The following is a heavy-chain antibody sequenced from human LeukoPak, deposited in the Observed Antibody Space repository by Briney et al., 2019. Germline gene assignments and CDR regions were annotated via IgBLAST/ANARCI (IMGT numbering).Heavy chain of an antibody. J-gene: IGHJ4*02. V-gene: IGHV3-30*02. CDR3: AKDSVLWFEEPIWSLDY. CDR2: IRYDGSNK. D-gene: IGHD3-10*01. CDR1: GFTFSSYG. Sequence: PGGSLRLSCAASGFTFSSYGMHWVRQAPGKGLEWVAFIRYDGSNKYYADSVKGRFTISRDNSKNTLYLQMNSLRAEDTAVYYCAKDSVLWFEEPIWSLDYWGQGTLVTVSS.